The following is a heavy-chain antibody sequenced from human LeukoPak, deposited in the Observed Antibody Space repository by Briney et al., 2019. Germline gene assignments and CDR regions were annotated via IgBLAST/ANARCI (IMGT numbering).Heavy chain of an antibody. CDR2: IWSDGRNG. J-gene: IGHJ4*02. Sequence: GGSLRLSCAASGLTFSSYGMHWVRQAPGKGLEWVAFIWSDGRNGYYADSVKGRFTISRDNSKNTLYLQMNSLRAEDTAVYYCARERVAQGLDYWGQGTLVTVSS. V-gene: IGHV3-33*01. CDR3: ARERVAQGLDY. CDR1: GLTFSSYG.